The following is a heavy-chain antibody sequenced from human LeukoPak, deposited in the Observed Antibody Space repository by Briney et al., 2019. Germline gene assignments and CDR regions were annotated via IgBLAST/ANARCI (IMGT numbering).Heavy chain of an antibody. V-gene: IGHV3-7*01. CDR2: INQNGSEK. CDR3: VSRLGY. CDR1: GFIFGNYW. J-gene: IGHJ4*02. D-gene: IGHD2-21*01. Sequence: GGSLSLSCAVSGFIFGNYWMSWVRQAPGKGLEWVANINQNGSEKYYVDSVKGRFTISRDNAKNSVYLQMNNLTAEDTALYYCVSRLGYWGQGTLVTVSS.